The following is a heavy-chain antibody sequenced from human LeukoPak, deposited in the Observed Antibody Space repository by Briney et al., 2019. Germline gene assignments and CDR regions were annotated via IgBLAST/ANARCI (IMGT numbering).Heavy chain of an antibody. V-gene: IGHV3-64*02. CDR3: ARGSKLGEYYFGY. Sequence: PGGSLRLSCAASGFTFSSYAMHWVRQAPGKGLDYVTAISSNGGSTYYADSVKGRFTISRHNSKNTLYLQMGSLRAEDMAVYYCARGSKLGEYYFGYWGQGTLVTVSS. J-gene: IGHJ4*02. D-gene: IGHD7-27*01. CDR2: ISSNGGST. CDR1: GFTFSSYA.